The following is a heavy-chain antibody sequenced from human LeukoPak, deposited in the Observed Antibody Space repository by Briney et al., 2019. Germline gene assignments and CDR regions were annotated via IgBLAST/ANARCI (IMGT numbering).Heavy chain of an antibody. D-gene: IGHD1-26*01. J-gene: IGHJ4*02. CDR1: GFTFSSFA. CDR3: AKDKVGARGF. Sequence: GGCLRLSCAASGFTFSSFAMSWVRQAPGKGLEWVSAISGSGGSTYYADSVKGRFTISRDNSKNTLYLQMNSLRAEDTAVYYCAKDKVGARGFWGQGTLVTVSS. V-gene: IGHV3-23*01. CDR2: ISGSGGST.